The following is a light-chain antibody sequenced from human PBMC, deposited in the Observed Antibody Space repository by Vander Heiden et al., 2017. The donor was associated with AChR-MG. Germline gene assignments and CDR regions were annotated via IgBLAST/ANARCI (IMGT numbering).Light chain of an antibody. CDR2: DVT. CDR1: SSDVGIYHY. Sequence: QSALTQPRSVSGSPGQSVTISCTGTSSDVGIYHYVSWYLQYPGKAPKLLIYDVTKRPSVVPDRFSGSKSGNTASLTISGLQAEDEADYYCCAYAGSNTWLFGGGTKVTVL. J-gene: IGLJ3*02. V-gene: IGLV2-11*01. CDR3: CAYAGSNTWL.